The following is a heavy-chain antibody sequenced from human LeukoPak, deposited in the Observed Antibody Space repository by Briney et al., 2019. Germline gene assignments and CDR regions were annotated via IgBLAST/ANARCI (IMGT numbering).Heavy chain of an antibody. V-gene: IGHV1-2*02. CDR1: GYTFTGYY. J-gene: IGHJ6*03. D-gene: IGHD3-10*01. CDR3: ARDLFTMVRGHMDV. Sequence: ASVKVSCKASGYTFTGYYMHWVRQAPGQGLEWMGWINPNSGGTNYAQKFQGRVTMTRDTSISTAYMELSRLRSDDTAVYYCARDLFTMVRGHMDVWGKGTTVTVSS. CDR2: INPNSGGT.